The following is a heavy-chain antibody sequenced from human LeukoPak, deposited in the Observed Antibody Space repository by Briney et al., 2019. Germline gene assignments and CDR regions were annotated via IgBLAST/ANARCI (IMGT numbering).Heavy chain of an antibody. CDR2: IANDAKTT. Sequence: GGSLRLSCAASGFTFSSYWMSWVRQAPGKGLEWVAVIANDAKTTYYADSAKGRFTISRDNSKNTFYLQMNSLRAEDTGVYYCTKEGLPSGSSWSAWFDPWGQGTLVTVSS. D-gene: IGHD3-10*01. J-gene: IGHJ5*02. V-gene: IGHV3-30*18. CDR1: GFTFSSYW. CDR3: TKEGLPSGSSWSAWFDP.